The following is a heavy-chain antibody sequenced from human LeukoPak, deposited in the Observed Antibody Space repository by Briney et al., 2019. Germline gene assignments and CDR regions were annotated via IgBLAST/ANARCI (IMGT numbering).Heavy chain of an antibody. CDR2: IWYDGSNK. V-gene: IGHV3-33*01. Sequence: GGSLRLSCAASGFTFSSYGMHWVRQAPGKGLEWVAVIWYDGSNKYYADSVKGRFTITRDNSKNTLYLQMNSLRAEDTAVYYCARELAPGAAAGLDYWGQGTLVTVSS. J-gene: IGHJ4*02. CDR3: ARELAPGAAAGLDY. D-gene: IGHD6-13*01. CDR1: GFTFSSYG.